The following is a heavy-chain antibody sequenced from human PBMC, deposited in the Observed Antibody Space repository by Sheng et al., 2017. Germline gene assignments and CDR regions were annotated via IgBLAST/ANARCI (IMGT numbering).Heavy chain of an antibody. CDR2: IIPIFGTA. J-gene: IGHJ5*02. Sequence: QVQLVQSGAEVKKPGSSVKVSCKASGGTFSSYAISWVRQAPGQGLEWMGGIIPIFGTANYAQKFQGRVTITTDESTSTAYMELSSLRSEDTAVYYCARDWGDIVVVPAAHPGMLDPWGQGTLVTVSS. CDR1: GGTFSSYA. V-gene: IGHV1-69*05. CDR3: ARDWGDIVVVPAAHPGMLDP. D-gene: IGHD2-2*01.